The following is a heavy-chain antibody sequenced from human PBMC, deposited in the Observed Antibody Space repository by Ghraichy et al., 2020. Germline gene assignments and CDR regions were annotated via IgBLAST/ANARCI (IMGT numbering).Heavy chain of an antibody. V-gene: IGHV4-59*01. CDR3: ARGPRGSAWLDS. D-gene: IGHD6-19*01. Sequence: SETLSLTCPVSGDSLSDYYWSWIRQSPGKGLNWIVYIYYNGGSNYSPSLKSRVTISIDTSKNHLSLKLTSVTAADTAIYYCARGPRGSAWLDSWGQGTLVTVSS. CDR1: GDSLSDYY. J-gene: IGHJ4*02. CDR2: IYYNGGS.